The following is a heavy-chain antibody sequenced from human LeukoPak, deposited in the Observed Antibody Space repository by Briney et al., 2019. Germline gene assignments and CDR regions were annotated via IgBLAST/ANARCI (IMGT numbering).Heavy chain of an antibody. CDR3: ARTPGFLRFLDY. CDR2: MNPNSGNT. J-gene: IGHJ4*02. V-gene: IGHV1-8*03. D-gene: IGHD3-3*01. CDR1: GYTFTSYD. Sequence: ASVKVSCKASGYTFTSYDINWVRQATGQGLEWMGWMNPNSGNTGYAQKFQGRVTITRNTSISTAYMELSSLRSEDTAVYYCARTPGFLRFLDYWGQGTLVTVSS.